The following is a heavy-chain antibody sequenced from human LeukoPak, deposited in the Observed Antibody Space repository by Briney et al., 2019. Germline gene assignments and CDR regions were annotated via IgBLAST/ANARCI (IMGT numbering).Heavy chain of an antibody. CDR1: GGFSDYY. J-gene: IGHJ4*02. Sequence: SETLSLTCVVYGGFSDYYWGWIRQPPGKGLEWIGSIYYSGNTYYNASLKSRVTISVDTSKNQFSLRLRSVTAAETAVYYCARGGYGDYTLDYWGQGTLVTVSS. CDR2: IYYSGNT. V-gene: IGHV4-39*07. CDR3: ARGGYGDYTLDY. D-gene: IGHD4-17*01.